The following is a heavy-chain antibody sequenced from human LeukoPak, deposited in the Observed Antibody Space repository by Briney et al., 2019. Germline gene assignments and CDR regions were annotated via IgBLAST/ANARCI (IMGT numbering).Heavy chain of an antibody. CDR1: GGSISSDY. V-gene: IGHV4-59*01. D-gene: IGHD6-13*01. J-gene: IGHJ4*02. CDR3: ASSLAAAGPYYFDS. Sequence: PSETLPLTCTVSGGSISSDYWSWIRQPPGKGLEWVGLIYYTGSANYNPSLKSRVTISVDMSKNQFSLKLTSVTAADTAVYYCASSLAAAGPYYFDSWGQGTLVTVSS. CDR2: IYYTGSA.